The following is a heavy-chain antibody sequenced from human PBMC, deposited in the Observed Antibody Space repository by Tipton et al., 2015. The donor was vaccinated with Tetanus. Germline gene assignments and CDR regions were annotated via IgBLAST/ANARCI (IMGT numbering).Heavy chain of an antibody. CDR3: ARERLGPVTGTRYYFDY. D-gene: IGHD6-19*01. CDR2: IYYSGST. CDR1: RGSISSSNYY. J-gene: IGHJ4*02. Sequence: TLSLTCTVSRGSISSSNYYWGWIRQPPGKGLEWIGSIYYSGSTYYNPSLKSRVTISVDTSKNQFSLNLTSVTAADTAVYYCARERLGPVTGTRYYFDYWGQGTLVIASS. V-gene: IGHV4-39*07.